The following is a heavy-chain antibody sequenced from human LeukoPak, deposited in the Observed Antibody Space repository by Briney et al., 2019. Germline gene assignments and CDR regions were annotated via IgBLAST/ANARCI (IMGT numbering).Heavy chain of an antibody. J-gene: IGHJ3*02. Sequence: GGSLRLSCAASGLNFTDYNMNWVRQAPGKGLEWVSSIHSSSGSIYYADSLKGRFTISRDNAKNSLYLQMNSLRAEDTAVYYCARDRAWDAFDIWGQGTMVTVSS. CDR2: IHSSSGSI. CDR1: GLNFTDYN. CDR3: ARDRAWDAFDI. V-gene: IGHV3-21*01.